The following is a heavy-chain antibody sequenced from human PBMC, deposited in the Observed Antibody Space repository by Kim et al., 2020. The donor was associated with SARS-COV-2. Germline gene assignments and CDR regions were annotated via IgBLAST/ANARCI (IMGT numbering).Heavy chain of an antibody. V-gene: IGHV1-18*01. CDR1: GYNFNNHG. J-gene: IGHJ4*02. CDR2: ISSDYGYT. CDR3: ARKVITCGGDCYALDF. Sequence: ASVKVSCKASGYNFNNHGFAWVRQAPGRGLEWMGWISSDYGYTEFAQKFQDRLTMTTDASTTTAHMELRNLRSDDSAVYFCARKVITCGGDCYALDFWGQGTLVTVSS. D-gene: IGHD2-21*01.